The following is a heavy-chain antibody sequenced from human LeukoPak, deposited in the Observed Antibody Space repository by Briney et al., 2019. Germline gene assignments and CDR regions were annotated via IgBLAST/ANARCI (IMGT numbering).Heavy chain of an antibody. V-gene: IGHV5-51*01. CDR1: GYSFTSYW. J-gene: IGHJ4*02. D-gene: IGHD6-19*01. Sequence: GESLKISCKGSGYSFTSYWSGWVRQMPGKGLEWMGIIYPGDSDTRYSPSFQGQVTISADKSISTAYLQWSSLKASDTAMYYCARGRAVAGPAPDFDYWGQGTLVTVSS. CDR3: ARGRAVAGPAPDFDY. CDR2: IYPGDSDT.